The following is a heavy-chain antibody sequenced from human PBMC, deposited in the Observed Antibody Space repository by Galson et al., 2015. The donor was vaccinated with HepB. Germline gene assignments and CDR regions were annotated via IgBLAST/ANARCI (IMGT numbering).Heavy chain of an antibody. V-gene: IGHV3-33*01. Sequence: SLRLSCAASGFTFSSYGMHWVRQAPGKGLEWVAVIWYDGSNKYYADSVKGRFTISRDNSKNTLYLQMNSLRAEDTAVYYCARDGGEGDYYFDYWGQGTLVTVSS. J-gene: IGHJ4*02. CDR2: IWYDGSNK. D-gene: IGHD3-16*01. CDR1: GFTFSSYG. CDR3: ARDGGEGDYYFDY.